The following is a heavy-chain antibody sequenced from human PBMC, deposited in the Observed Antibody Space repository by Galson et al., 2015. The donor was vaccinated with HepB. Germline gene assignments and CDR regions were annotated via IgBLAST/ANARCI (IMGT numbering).Heavy chain of an antibody. Sequence: SLRLSCAASGFTFSSYEMNWVRQAPGKGLEWVSYISSSGSTIYYADSVKGRFTISRDNAKNSLYLQMKSLRAEDTAVYYCARAYEPDLYYFDYWGQGTLVTVSS. D-gene: IGHD1-14*01. CDR1: GFTFSSYE. V-gene: IGHV3-48*03. CDR3: ARAYEPDLYYFDY. CDR2: ISSSGSTI. J-gene: IGHJ4*02.